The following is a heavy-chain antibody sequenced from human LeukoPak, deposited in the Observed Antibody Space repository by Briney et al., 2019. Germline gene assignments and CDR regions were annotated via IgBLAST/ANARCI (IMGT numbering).Heavy chain of an antibody. D-gene: IGHD3-10*01. CDR3: ASLGGSGSLNRFDP. CDR2: INQDGSGK. V-gene: IGHV3-7*01. Sequence: PGGSLRLSCAASGFTFSSYWMSWVRQAPGKGLEWVANINQDGSGKYYVDSVKGRFTISRDNAKNSLFLQMNSLRAEDTAVYYCASLGGSGSLNRFDPWGQGTRVTVSS. CDR1: GFTFSSYW. J-gene: IGHJ5*02.